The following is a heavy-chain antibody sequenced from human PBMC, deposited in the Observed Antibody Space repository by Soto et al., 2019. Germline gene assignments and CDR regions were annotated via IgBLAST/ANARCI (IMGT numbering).Heavy chain of an antibody. J-gene: IGHJ4*02. D-gene: IGHD3-22*01. Sequence: HPGGSLRLSCVVSGYIFEDFAMNWVQQVPGTGLEWVSGISWNSATLAYADSVKGRFIVSRDNAKNILYLQMTSLRPEDAALYYCAKDVGSYSCDTSAYLYDYWGQGTLVTVSS. CDR2: ISWNSATL. CDR1: GYIFEDFA. V-gene: IGHV3-9*01. CDR3: AKDVGSYSCDTSAYLYDY.